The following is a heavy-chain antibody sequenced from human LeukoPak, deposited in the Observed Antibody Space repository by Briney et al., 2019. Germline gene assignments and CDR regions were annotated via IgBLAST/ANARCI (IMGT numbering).Heavy chain of an antibody. Sequence: ASVKVSCKASGYTFTAYLIHWVRQAPGHGLEWLGWMNPNSGGTKYAHTFQGRVALTRDTSISTAYMELTSLTSGDTAVYFCARQGSDASGWNPVDYWGQGTLITVSS. D-gene: IGHD6-19*01. V-gene: IGHV1-2*07. CDR2: MNPNSGGT. J-gene: IGHJ4*02. CDR3: ARQGSDASGWNPVDY. CDR1: GYTFTAYL.